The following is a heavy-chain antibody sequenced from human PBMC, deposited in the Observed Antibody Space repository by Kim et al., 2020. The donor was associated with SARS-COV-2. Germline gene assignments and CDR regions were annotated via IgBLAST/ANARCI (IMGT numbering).Heavy chain of an antibody. D-gene: IGHD3-10*01. Sequence: GGSLRLSCAASGFTFSSYAMSWVRQAPGKGLEWVSAISGSGGSTYYADSVKGRFTISRDNSKNTLYLQMNSLRAEDTAVYYCAKQGTMVRGVMGPYYFDYWGQGTLVTVSS. CDR1: GFTFSSYA. CDR2: ISGSGGST. CDR3: AKQGTMVRGVMGPYYFDY. V-gene: IGHV3-23*01. J-gene: IGHJ4*02.